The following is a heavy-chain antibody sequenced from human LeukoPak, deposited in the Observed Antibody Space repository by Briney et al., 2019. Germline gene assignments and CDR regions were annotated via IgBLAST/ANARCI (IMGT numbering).Heavy chain of an antibody. D-gene: IGHD1-26*01. CDR3: AGGGELPFDY. Sequence: GGSLRLSCAASGFTFSNYNMNWVRQAPGKGLEWVSYISSSSTSIYYADSVKGRFTISRDNAENSVSLQMKSLRAEDTAVYYCAGGGELPFDYWGQGTLVTVSS. CDR2: ISSSSTSI. J-gene: IGHJ4*02. V-gene: IGHV3-48*01. CDR1: GFTFSNYN.